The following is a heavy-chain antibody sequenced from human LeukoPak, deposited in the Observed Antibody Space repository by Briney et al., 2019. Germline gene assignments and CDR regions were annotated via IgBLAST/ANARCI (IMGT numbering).Heavy chain of an antibody. D-gene: IGHD3-10*01. J-gene: IGHJ4*02. CDR3: ARGSVGGLWFGQCYFDY. Sequence: SQTLSLTCAISGDSVSSNSAAWNWIRQSPSRGLEWLGRTYYRSKWYNDYAVSVKSRITINPDTSKNQFSLQLNSVTPEDTAVYYCARGSVGGLWFGQCYFDYWGQGTLVTVSS. CDR1: GDSVSSNSAA. V-gene: IGHV6-1*01. CDR2: TYYRSKWYN.